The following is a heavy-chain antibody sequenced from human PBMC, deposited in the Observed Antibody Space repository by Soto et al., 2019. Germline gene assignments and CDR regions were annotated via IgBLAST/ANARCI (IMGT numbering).Heavy chain of an antibody. CDR1: GFTFSSYW. CDR2: IKQDGSEK. Sequence: GGSLRLSCAASGFTFSSYWMSWVRQAPGKGLEWVANIKQDGSEKYYVDSVKGRFTISRDNAKNSLYLQMNSLGAEDTAVYYCARDLNEDIVLMVSAYWGQGTLVTVSS. CDR3: ARDLNEDIVLMVSAY. V-gene: IGHV3-7*01. J-gene: IGHJ4*02. D-gene: IGHD2-8*01.